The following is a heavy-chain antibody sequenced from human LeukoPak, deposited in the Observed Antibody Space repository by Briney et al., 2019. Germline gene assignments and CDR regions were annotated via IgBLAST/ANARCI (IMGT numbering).Heavy chain of an antibody. D-gene: IGHD2/OR15-2a*01. J-gene: IGHJ3*02. Sequence: GGSLRLSCAASGFTVSNAWMTWVRQAPGQGLEWVGRVKSRTDGGTTDYAAPVKGRFTISRGDSKNTLYLQMNSLKTEDTAVYYCTTMEYAAFYIWGQGTMVTVSS. V-gene: IGHV3-15*05. CDR3: TTMEYAAFYI. CDR1: GFTVSNAW. CDR2: VKSRTDGGTT.